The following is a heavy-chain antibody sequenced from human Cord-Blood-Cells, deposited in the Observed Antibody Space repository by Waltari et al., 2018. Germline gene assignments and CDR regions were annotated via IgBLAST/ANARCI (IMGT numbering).Heavy chain of an antibody. CDR1: GSTFTSYG. V-gene: IGHV1-18*01. CDR3: ARTEYLYGSGSYNDP. D-gene: IGHD3-10*01. J-gene: IGHJ5*02. Sequence: QVQLVQSGAEVKKPGASVKFSCQASGSTFTSYGISWVRQAPGQGFEWMGWISAYNGNTNHAQKLQGRVTMTTDTSTSTAYMELRSLRSDDTAVYYCARTEYLYGSGSYNDPWGQGTLVTVSS. CDR2: ISAYNGNT.